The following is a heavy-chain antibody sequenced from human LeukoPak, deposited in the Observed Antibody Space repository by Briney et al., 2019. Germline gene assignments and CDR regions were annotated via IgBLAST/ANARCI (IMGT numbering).Heavy chain of an antibody. CDR2: ISFDGSNK. Sequence: GGSLRLSCAASGFTFSSYVMHWVRQAPGEGLEWVAVISFDGSNKYYGDSLKGRFTISRDNSKNTLYLQVNSLRGEDMAIYYCARDFGWLSGFDYWGQGTLVTVSS. J-gene: IGHJ4*02. CDR1: GFTFSSYV. V-gene: IGHV3-30-3*01. CDR3: ARDFGWLSGFDY. D-gene: IGHD3-9*01.